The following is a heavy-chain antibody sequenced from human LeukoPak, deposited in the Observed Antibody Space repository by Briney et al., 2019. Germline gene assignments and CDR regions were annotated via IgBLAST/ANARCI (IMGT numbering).Heavy chain of an antibody. D-gene: IGHD6-19*01. CDR3: ARRSRSSWLVGSYFDY. Sequence: PSGTLSLTCTVSGGSISSSNWWSWVRQPPGKGLEWIGEIYHSGSTNYNPSLKSRVTISVDKSKNQFSLKLSSVTAADTAVYYCARRSRSSWLVGSYFDYWGQGTLVTVSS. CDR1: GGSISSSNW. CDR2: IYHSGST. V-gene: IGHV4-4*02. J-gene: IGHJ4*02.